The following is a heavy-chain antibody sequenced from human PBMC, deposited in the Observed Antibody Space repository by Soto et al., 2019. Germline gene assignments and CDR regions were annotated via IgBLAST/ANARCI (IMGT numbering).Heavy chain of an antibody. CDR3: ARVVHYYGSGSYYSSGYYYYMDV. CDR2: ISSNGGST. V-gene: IGHV3-64*01. D-gene: IGHD3-10*01. Sequence: GGSLRLSCAASGFTFSSYAMHWVRQAPGKGLEYVSAISSNGGSTYYANSVKGRFTISRDNSKNTLYLQMGSLRAEDMAVYYCARVVHYYGSGSYYSSGYYYYMDVWGKGTTVTVSS. J-gene: IGHJ6*03. CDR1: GFTFSSYA.